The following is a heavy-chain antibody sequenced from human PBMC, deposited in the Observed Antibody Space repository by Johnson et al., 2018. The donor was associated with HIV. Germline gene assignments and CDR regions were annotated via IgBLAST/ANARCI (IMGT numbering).Heavy chain of an antibody. V-gene: IGHV3-9*01. J-gene: IGHJ3*01. CDR2: ISWNSGSI. D-gene: IGHD6-6*01. Sequence: LLVESGGGVVQPGRSLRLSCTSAFSFSGYAMHWVRQAPGKGLEWVSGISWNSGSIGYADSVKGRFTISRDNAKNSLYLQMNSLRAEDTAVYYCASEVEYSILGGVWGQGTMVTVSS. CDR1: AFSFSGYA. CDR3: ASEVEYSILGGV.